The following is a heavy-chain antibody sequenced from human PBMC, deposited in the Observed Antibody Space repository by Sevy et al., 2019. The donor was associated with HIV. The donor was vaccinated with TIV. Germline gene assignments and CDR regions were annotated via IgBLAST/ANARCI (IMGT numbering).Heavy chain of an antibody. Sequence: GGSLRLSCAASGFTFSSYGMHWVRQAPGKGLEWVAVISYDGSNKYYAHSVKGRFTISRDNSKNTLYLQMNSLRAEDTAVYYCAKVGQDYYDSSVYFDYWGQGTLVTVSS. CDR1: GFTFSSYG. CDR3: AKVGQDYYDSSVYFDY. J-gene: IGHJ4*02. CDR2: ISYDGSNK. V-gene: IGHV3-30*18. D-gene: IGHD3-22*01.